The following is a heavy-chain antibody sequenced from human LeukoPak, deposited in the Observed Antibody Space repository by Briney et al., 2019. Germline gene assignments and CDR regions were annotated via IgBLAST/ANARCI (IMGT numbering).Heavy chain of an antibody. J-gene: IGHJ3*02. CDR2: IIPIFGTA. Sequence: GASVKVSCKASGGTFSSYAISWVRQAPGQGLEWMGGIIPIFGTANYAQKFQGRVTITADESTSTAYMELSSLRSEDTAVYYCATGWRELWYAFDIWGQGTMVTVSS. D-gene: IGHD5-18*01. CDR3: ATGWRELWYAFDI. V-gene: IGHV1-69*13. CDR1: GGTFSSYA.